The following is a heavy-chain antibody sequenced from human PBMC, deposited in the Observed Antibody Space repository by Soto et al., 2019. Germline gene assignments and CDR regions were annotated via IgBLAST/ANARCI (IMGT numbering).Heavy chain of an antibody. V-gene: IGHV4-59*01. CDR3: ARRDRDGYNFFDY. J-gene: IGHJ4*02. Sequence: PSETLSLTCTVSGGSISSYYWSWIRQPPGKGLEWIGYIYYSGSTNYNPSLKSRVTISVDTSKNQFSLKLSSVTAADTAVYYCARRDRDGYNFFDYWGQGTLVTVSS. CDR2: IYYSGST. CDR1: GGSISSYY. D-gene: IGHD5-12*01.